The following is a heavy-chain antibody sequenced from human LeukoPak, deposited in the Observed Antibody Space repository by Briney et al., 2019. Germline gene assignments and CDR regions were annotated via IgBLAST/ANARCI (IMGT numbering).Heavy chain of an antibody. CDR2: INHSGST. CDR3: ARDLRWFDP. CDR1: GGSLSGYY. Sequence: SETLSLTCAVYGGSLSGYYWSWIRQPPGKGLEWIGEINHSGSTNYNPSLKSRVTISVDTSKNQFSLKLSSVTAADTAVYYCARDLRWFDPWGQGTLVTVSS. J-gene: IGHJ5*02. V-gene: IGHV4-34*01.